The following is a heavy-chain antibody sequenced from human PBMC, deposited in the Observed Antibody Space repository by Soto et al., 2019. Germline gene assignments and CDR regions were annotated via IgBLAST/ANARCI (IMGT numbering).Heavy chain of an antibody. CDR1: GGTFSSYA. CDR2: IIPIFGTA. D-gene: IGHD5-18*01. V-gene: IGHV1-69*12. J-gene: IGHJ2*01. CDR3: ARDLAQRGYNFRWHYDL. Sequence: QVQLVQSGAEVKKPGSSVKVSCKASGGTFSSYAISWVRQAPGQGLEWMGGIIPIFGTANYAQKFQGRVTMTAAESTSPAYMEMRSLRSEATAVYYCARDLAQRGYNFRWHYDLWGRGTLVTVSS.